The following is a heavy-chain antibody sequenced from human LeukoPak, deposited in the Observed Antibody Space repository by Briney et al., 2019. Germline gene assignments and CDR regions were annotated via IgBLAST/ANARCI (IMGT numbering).Heavy chain of an antibody. CDR3: ARVRGYLIDY. D-gene: IGHD5-18*01. CDR2: IYHSGST. V-gene: IGHV4-30-2*01. CDR1: GGSISSGGYY. J-gene: IGHJ4*02. Sequence: SETLSLTCTVSGGSISSGGYYWSWIRQPPGKGLEWIGYIYHSGSTYYNPSLKSRVTISVDRSKNQSSLKLSSVTAADTAVYYCARVRGYLIDYWGQGTLVTVSS.